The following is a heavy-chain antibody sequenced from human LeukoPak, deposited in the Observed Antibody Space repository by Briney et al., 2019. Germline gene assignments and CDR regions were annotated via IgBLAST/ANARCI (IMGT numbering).Heavy chain of an antibody. J-gene: IGHJ4*02. CDR1: GGSISSSNYY. D-gene: IGHD2-21*02. CDR3: ARHGGNYYSFSDY. CDR2: IYYTGST. Sequence: PSETLSLTCTVSGGSISSSNYYWGWIRQPPGKGLEWIGSIYYTGSTYYNPSLKSRVTISVDTSKNQFALKLSSVTAADTAVYYCARHGGNYYSFSDYWGQGTLVTVSS. V-gene: IGHV4-39*01.